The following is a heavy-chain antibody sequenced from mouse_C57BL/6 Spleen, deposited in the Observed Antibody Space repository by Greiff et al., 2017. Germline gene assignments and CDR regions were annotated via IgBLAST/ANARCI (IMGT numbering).Heavy chain of an antibody. V-gene: IGHV3-5*01. CDR3: ARVPQIYYYGSSYGGWYFDV. J-gene: IGHJ1*03. CDR2: IYYSGTI. D-gene: IGHD1-1*01. CDR1: GISITTGNYR. Sequence: EVQRVESGPGLVKPSQTVFLTCTVTGISITTGNYRWSWIRQFPGNKLEWIGYIYYSGTITYNPSLTSLTTSPRDTPKNQFFLEMNSLNAEDTATYYCARVPQIYYYGSSYGGWYFDVWGTGTTVTVSS.